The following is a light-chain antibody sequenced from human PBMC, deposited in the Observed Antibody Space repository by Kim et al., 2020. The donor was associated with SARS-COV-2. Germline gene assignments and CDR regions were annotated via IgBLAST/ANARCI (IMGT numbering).Light chain of an antibody. V-gene: IGLV2-23*02. Sequence: PGQSITVACTGISRDVASYNLVSWYQQHPGKAPHLIIYEVTKRPSGVSNRFSGSKSGNTASLTISGLQAEDEADYYCCSYATTYVIFGGGTQLTVL. CDR3: CSYATTYVI. CDR2: EVT. J-gene: IGLJ2*01. CDR1: SRDVASYNL.